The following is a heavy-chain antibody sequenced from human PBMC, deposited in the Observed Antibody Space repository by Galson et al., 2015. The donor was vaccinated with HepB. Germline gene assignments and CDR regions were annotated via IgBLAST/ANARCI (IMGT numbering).Heavy chain of an antibody. CDR3: ARDPHYGDSYYYYGMDV. CDR1: GFTVSSNY. D-gene: IGHD4-17*01. V-gene: IGHV3-53*01. CDR2: IYSGGST. Sequence: CAASGFTVSSNYMSWVRQAPGKGLEWVSVIYSGGSTYYADSVKGRFTISRGNSKNTLYLQMNSLRAEDTAVYYCARDPHYGDSYYYYGMDVWGQGTTVTVSS. J-gene: IGHJ6*02.